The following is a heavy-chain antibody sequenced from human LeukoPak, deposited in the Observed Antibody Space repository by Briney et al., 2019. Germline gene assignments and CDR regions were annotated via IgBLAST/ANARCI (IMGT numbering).Heavy chain of an antibody. CDR2: IYSGGST. CDR3: ARDPTIAAAGTGY. J-gene: IGHJ4*02. CDR1: GFTVSSNY. D-gene: IGHD6-13*01. Sequence: GGSLRLSCAASGFTVSSNYMSWVRQAPGKGLEWVSVIYSGGSTYYADSVKGRFTISRDDSKNTLYLQMNSLRAEDTAVYYCARDPTIAAAGTGYWGQGTLVTVSS. V-gene: IGHV3-66*01.